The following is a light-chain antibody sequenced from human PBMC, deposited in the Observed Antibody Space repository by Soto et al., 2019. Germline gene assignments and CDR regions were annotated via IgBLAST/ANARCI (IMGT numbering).Light chain of an antibody. CDR2: AAS. Sequence: DIQMTQSPSSLSASVGDRVTITCRASQSISSYLNWYQQKPGKAPKLLIYAASSLQSGVPSRVSGSGAGTDFTLTISSLQPEEFATYYCQQSYGTPITFGQGTRLEIK. CDR3: QQSYGTPIT. CDR1: QSISSY. J-gene: IGKJ5*01. V-gene: IGKV1-39*01.